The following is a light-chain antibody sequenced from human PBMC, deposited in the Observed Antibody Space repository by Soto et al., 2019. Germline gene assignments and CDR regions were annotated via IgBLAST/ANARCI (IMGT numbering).Light chain of an antibody. J-gene: IGKJ5*01. CDR2: AAS. Sequence: DIQMTQSPSSVSASVGDRVTITCRASQGISSWLAWYQQKTGKAPKILIYAASSLPSGVPSRFRGSGSGTEFTLTISRLQPDDFATYYCQQYNSSSITFGQGTRLEIK. CDR3: QQYNSSSIT. CDR1: QGISSW. V-gene: IGKV1D-16*01.